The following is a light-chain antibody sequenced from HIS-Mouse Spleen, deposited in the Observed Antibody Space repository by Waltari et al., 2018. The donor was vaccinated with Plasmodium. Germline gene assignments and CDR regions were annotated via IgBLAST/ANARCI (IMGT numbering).Light chain of an antibody. CDR1: QSVLYSSNNKNY. J-gene: IGKJ2*01. V-gene: IGKV4-1*01. Sequence: DIVMTQSPDSLAVSLGERATINCKSSQSVLYSSNNKNYLAWYQQKPGQPPKLLIHLEATRESGVPDRFSGSGSGTDFTLTISSLQAEDVAVYYCQQYYSTPYTFGQGTKLEIK. CDR3: QQYYSTPYT. CDR2: LEA.